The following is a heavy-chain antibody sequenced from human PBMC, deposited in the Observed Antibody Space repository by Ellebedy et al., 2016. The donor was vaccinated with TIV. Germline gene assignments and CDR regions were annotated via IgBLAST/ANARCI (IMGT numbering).Heavy chain of an antibody. CDR3: VRLRIAAAGRSFDY. J-gene: IGHJ4*02. V-gene: IGHV3-74*01. CDR2: INTDESTT. CDR1: GFTFNSFW. D-gene: IGHD6-13*01. Sequence: GESLKISCAASGFTFNSFWMHWVRQAPGKGLVWVSRINTDESTTNYAESVKGRFTISRDNAKNTLYLQMNSLRAEDTAVYYCVRLRIAAAGRSFDYWGQGTLVTVSS.